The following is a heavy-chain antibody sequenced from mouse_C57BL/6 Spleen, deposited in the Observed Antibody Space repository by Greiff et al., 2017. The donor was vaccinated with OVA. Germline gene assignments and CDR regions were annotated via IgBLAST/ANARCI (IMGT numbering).Heavy chain of an antibody. CDR3: ARALYYDYDAFDY. V-gene: IGHV5-17*01. CDR1: GFTFSDYG. Sequence: EVMLVESGGGLVKPGGSLKLSCAASGFTFSDYGMHWVRQAPEKGLEWVAYISSGSSTIYYEDTVKGRFTISRDNAKNTLFLQMTSLRSEDTAMYDCARALYYDYDAFDYWGQGTTLTVSS. J-gene: IGHJ2*01. D-gene: IGHD2-4*01. CDR2: ISSGSSTI.